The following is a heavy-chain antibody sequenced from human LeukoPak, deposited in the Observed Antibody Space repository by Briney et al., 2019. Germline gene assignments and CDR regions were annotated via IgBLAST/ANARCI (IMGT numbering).Heavy chain of an antibody. CDR3: ARMGSTVGPL. CDR1: GFTFSSYA. J-gene: IGHJ4*02. V-gene: IGHV3-53*01. D-gene: IGHD4-23*01. CDR2: IYSGGST. Sequence: GESLRLSCAASGFTFSSYAMSWVRQAPGKGLEWVSVIYSGGSTYYADSVRGRFTISRDNSKNTLYLQMNSLRAEDTAVYYCARMGSTVGPLWGQGTLVTVSS.